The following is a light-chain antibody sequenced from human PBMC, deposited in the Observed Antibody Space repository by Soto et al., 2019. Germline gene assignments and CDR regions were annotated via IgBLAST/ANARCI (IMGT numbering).Light chain of an antibody. CDR1: QSINSW. J-gene: IGKJ1*01. Sequence: DIQMTQSPSTLSASVGDRVTITCRASQSINSWLAWYQQKPGKAPKLLIYDASNLESGVPSRFSGSGSGTEFTLTISSLQPDDFATYYCQHYNSYSEAFGQGTKVDIK. CDR2: DAS. V-gene: IGKV1-5*01. CDR3: QHYNSYSEA.